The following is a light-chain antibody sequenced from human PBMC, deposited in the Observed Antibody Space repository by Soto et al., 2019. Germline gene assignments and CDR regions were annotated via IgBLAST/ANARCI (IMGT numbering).Light chain of an antibody. CDR3: QQYGSSPTT. CDR1: QSVDKY. J-gene: IGKJ1*01. CDR2: GAS. V-gene: IGKV3-20*01. Sequence: EIVMTQSPATLSLSPGERATLSCRASQSVDKYLVWYQQKPGQAPRLLIYGASNRATGIPDRFSGSGSGTDFTLTISRLEPEDFAVYHCQQYGSSPTTFGQGTKVDIK.